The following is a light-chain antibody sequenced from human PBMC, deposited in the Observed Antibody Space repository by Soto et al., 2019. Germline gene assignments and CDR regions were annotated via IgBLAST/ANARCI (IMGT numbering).Light chain of an antibody. Sequence: QSVLTQPASVSGSPGQSITISCTGTSSDVGAYNYVSWFQHYPGKAPKLMIYDVSDRPSGVSNRFSGSKSVNTASLTISGLQAEDEADVYGCTYTSSSSRYDFGTGTKVTVL. CDR2: DVS. V-gene: IGLV2-14*03. J-gene: IGLJ1*01. CDR3: CTYTSSSSRYD. CDR1: SSDVGAYNY.